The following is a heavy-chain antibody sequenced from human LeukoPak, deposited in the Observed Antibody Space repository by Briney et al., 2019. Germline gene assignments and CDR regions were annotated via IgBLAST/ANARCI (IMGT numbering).Heavy chain of an antibody. Sequence: GGSLRLSCAASGFTFSSYGMHWVRQAPGKGLEWVAVISYDGSNKYYADSVKGRFTISRDNSKNTLYLQMSSLRAEDTAVYYCAKERAYRGYSYGPYFDYWGQGTLVTVSS. D-gene: IGHD5-18*01. CDR1: GFTFSSYG. CDR2: ISYDGSNK. CDR3: AKERAYRGYSYGPYFDY. J-gene: IGHJ4*02. V-gene: IGHV3-30*18.